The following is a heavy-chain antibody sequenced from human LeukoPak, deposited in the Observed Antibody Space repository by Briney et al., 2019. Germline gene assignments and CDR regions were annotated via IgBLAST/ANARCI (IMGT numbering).Heavy chain of an antibody. D-gene: IGHD4-11*01. CDR3: ARDNYGIGDY. CDR1: GYTFTGHY. J-gene: IGHJ4*02. Sequence: ASVKVSCKASGYTFTGHYIHWVRQAPGQGPEWMGWVNPNSGGTNYAQKFQGRVTMTRDTSITTAYMDLSSLRSDDTTVYYCARDNYGIGDYWGQGTLVTVSS. V-gene: IGHV1-2*02. CDR2: VNPNSGGT.